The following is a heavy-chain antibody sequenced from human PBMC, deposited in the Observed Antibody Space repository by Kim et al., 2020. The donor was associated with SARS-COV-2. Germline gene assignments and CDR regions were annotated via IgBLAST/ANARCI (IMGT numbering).Heavy chain of an antibody. CDR2: IYYSGNT. CDR3: ARGARGAPGYSYGSFDY. J-gene: IGHJ4*02. V-gene: IGHV4-39*01. CDR1: GGSISSSSYY. Sequence: SENLSLTCTVSGGSISSSSYYWGWIRQPPGKGLEWIGSIYYSGNTYYNPSLKSRVTISVDTSKNQFSLKLSSVTAADTAVYYCARGARGAPGYSYGSFDYWGQGTLVTVAS. D-gene: IGHD5-18*01.